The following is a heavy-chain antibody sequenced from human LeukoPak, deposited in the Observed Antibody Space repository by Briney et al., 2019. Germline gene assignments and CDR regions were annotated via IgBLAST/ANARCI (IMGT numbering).Heavy chain of an antibody. CDR3: AGHGAFDI. CDR1: GGSISSDY. Sequence: SETLSLTCTVSGGSISSDYWSWIRQPPGKGLEWIGYIYYSGSTNYNPSLKSRVTISVDTSTNKFSLKLSSVTAADTAVYYCAGHGAFDIWGQGTMVTVSS. J-gene: IGHJ3*02. V-gene: IGHV4-59*08. CDR2: IYYSGST.